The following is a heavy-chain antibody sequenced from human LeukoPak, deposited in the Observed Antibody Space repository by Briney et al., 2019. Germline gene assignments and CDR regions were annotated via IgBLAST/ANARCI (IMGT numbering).Heavy chain of an antibody. CDR2: INPNSGGT. V-gene: IGHV1-2*02. D-gene: IGHD2-15*01. Sequence: GASVKVSCKVSGYTFTGYYMHWVRQAPGQGLEWMGWINPNSGGTNYAQKFQGRVTMTRDTSISTAYMELSRLRSDDTAVYYCARDFRYCSGGSCYELAYYYYYMDVWGKGTTVTISS. CDR3: ARDFRYCSGGSCYELAYYYYYMDV. J-gene: IGHJ6*03. CDR1: GYTFTGYY.